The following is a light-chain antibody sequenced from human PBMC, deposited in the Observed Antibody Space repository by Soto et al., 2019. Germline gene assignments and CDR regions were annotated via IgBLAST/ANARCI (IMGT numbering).Light chain of an antibody. CDR1: QSVLYSSNNKNY. CDR3: QQYYSTPPT. CDR2: WAS. V-gene: IGKV4-1*01. Sequence: DIVMTQSPDSLAVSLGERATINCKSSQSVLYSSNNKNYLAWYQQKPAKPPKLLIYWASTRESGVPDRFSGSGSGTDFTLTISSLQAEDVAVYYFQQYYSTPPTFGQGTRLQIK. J-gene: IGKJ5*01.